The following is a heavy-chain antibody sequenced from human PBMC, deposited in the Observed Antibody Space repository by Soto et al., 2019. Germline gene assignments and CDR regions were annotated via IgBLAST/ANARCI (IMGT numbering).Heavy chain of an antibody. CDR2: MSFAGSNK. CDR1: GFTFGSYG. D-gene: IGHD3-3*01. Sequence: QVQLVESGGGVVQPGRSLRLSCAASGFTFGSYGMHWVRQAPDKGLEWVAVMSFAGSNKYYADSVKRRFTISRDNSKNTLNLQMNSLRTEDTAVYYCAKDPQYYDFWSGYSDYWGQGTLVTVSS. J-gene: IGHJ4*02. V-gene: IGHV3-30*18. CDR3: AKDPQYYDFWSGYSDY.